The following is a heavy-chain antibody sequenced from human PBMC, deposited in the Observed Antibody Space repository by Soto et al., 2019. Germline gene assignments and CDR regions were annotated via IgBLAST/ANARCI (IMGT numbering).Heavy chain of an antibody. J-gene: IGHJ5*02. D-gene: IGHD2-21*01. CDR1: GDSISSTHW. CDR3: ATLPPRIVVTVLPIPT. V-gene: IGHV4-4*02. Sequence: QVYLQQSGPGLVKPSGTLSLTCAVSGDSISSTHWWTWVRQTPGKGLEWIGEVYHSGSTSYNPSLKSRVTISVDKSHHPFSLQLPSVTPADTAVYYCATLPPRIVVTVLPIPTWGQGTLVSVSS. CDR2: VYHSGST.